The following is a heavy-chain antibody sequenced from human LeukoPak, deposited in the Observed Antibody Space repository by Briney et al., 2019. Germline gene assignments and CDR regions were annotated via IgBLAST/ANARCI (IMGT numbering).Heavy chain of an antibody. CDR1: GYTFTSYD. Sequence: GASVKVSCKASGYTFTSYDINWVRQATGQGLEWMGWMNPNSGNTGYAQKFQGRVTMTRNTSISTAYMELSSLRSEDTAVYYCARAFYYDSSGYYYHFDYWGQGTLVTVSS. CDR3: ARAFYYDSSGYYYHFDY. D-gene: IGHD3-22*01. J-gene: IGHJ4*02. CDR2: MNPNSGNT. V-gene: IGHV1-8*01.